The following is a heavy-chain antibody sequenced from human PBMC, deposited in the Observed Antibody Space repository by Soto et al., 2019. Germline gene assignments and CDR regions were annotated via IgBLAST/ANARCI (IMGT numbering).Heavy chain of an antibody. D-gene: IGHD2-8*01. Sequence: ASVKVSCKASGYTFTGYYMHRVRQAPGQGLEWMGWINPNSGGTNYAQKFQGWVTMTRDTSISTAYMELSRLRSDDTAVYYCARGQYCTNGVCYGGWWFDPWGQGTLVTVSS. CDR3: ARGQYCTNGVCYGGWWFDP. J-gene: IGHJ5*02. V-gene: IGHV1-2*04. CDR1: GYTFTGYY. CDR2: INPNSGGT.